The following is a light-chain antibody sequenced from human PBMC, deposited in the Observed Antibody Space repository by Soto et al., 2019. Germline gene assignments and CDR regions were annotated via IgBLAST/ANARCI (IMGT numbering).Light chain of an antibody. Sequence: QSALTQPASVSGSPGQSITISCTGTSSDVGGYNYVSWYQQYPGKAPKLMIYDVSNRPSGVSNRFSGSKSGNTASLTISGLQPEDEADYYCSSFTSSNTLVFGGGTKLTVL. V-gene: IGLV2-14*01. CDR1: SSDVGGYNY. J-gene: IGLJ2*01. CDR2: DVS. CDR3: SSFTSSNTLV.